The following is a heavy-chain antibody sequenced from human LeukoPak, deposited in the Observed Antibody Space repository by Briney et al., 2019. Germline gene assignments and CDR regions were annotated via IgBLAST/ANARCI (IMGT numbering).Heavy chain of an antibody. CDR2: IYYSGST. Sequence: PSETLSLTCTVSGGSISSSSYYWGWIRQPPGKGLEWIGSIYYSGSTYYNPSLKSRVTISVDTSKNQFSLKLSSVTAADTAVYYCARDGGWSPEDPTDYWGQGTLVTVSS. J-gene: IGHJ4*02. CDR3: ARDGGWSPEDPTDY. V-gene: IGHV4-39*07. CDR1: GGSISSSSYY. D-gene: IGHD6-19*01.